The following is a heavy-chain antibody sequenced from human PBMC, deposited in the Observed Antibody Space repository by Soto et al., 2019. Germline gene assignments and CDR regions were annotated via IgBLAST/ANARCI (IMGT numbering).Heavy chain of an antibody. CDR1: GYTFTAYS. Sequence: ASVKVSCKASGYTFTAYSMHWVRQAPGQSLEWMGWINAGDGSTKYSPKFQARVTITRDTSASTVYLELTSLTSEDRAVYFCARDHHSSRPYYFAYWGPGTQVTVSS. J-gene: IGHJ4*02. D-gene: IGHD6-19*01. CDR3: ARDHHSSRPYYFAY. CDR2: INAGDGST. V-gene: IGHV1-3*01.